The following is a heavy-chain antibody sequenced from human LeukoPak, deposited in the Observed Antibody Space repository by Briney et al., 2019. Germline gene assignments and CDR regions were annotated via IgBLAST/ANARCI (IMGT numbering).Heavy chain of an antibody. Sequence: SETLSLTCAVYGGSFSGYYWSWIRQPPGKGLEWIGEINHSGSTNYNPSLKSRVAISVDTSKNQFSLKLSSVTAADTAVYYCARYSSGWYYFDYWGQGTLVTVSS. D-gene: IGHD6-19*01. V-gene: IGHV4-34*01. CDR3: ARYSSGWYYFDY. CDR1: GGSFSGYY. CDR2: INHSGST. J-gene: IGHJ4*02.